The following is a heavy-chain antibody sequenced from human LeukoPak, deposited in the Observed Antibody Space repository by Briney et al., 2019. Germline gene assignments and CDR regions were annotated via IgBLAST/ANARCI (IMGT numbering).Heavy chain of an antibody. D-gene: IGHD3-10*01. CDR2: ISAYNGNT. CDR3: ARDQSFGSGSYQDY. V-gene: IGHV1-18*01. CDR1: GYTFTSYG. J-gene: IGHJ4*02. Sequence: GASVKVSCKASGYTFTSYGISWVRQAPGQGLEWMGWISAYNGNTNYAQKVQDRVTLTTDTSTSTAYMELRSLRSDDTAVYYCARDQSFGSGSYQDYWGQGTLVTVSS.